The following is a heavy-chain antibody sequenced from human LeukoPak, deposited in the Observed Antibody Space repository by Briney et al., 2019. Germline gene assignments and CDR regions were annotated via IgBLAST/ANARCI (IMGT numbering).Heavy chain of an antibody. CDR3: ARVYIASPGQFDP. CDR2: IYISGST. J-gene: IGHJ5*02. D-gene: IGHD6-13*01. Sequence: SQTLSLTCTVSGGSISSGSYYWSWIRQPAGKGLEWIGRIYISGSTSYNPSLKSRATISVDTSKNQFSLKLSSVTAADTAVYYCARVYIASPGQFDPWGQGTLVTVSS. V-gene: IGHV4-61*02. CDR1: GGSISSGSYY.